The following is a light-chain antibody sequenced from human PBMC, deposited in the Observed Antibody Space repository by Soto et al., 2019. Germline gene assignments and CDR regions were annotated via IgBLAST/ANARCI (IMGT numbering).Light chain of an antibody. CDR3: QQRSNWPIT. V-gene: IGKV3D-20*02. CDR1: QSVSSSY. CDR2: DAS. J-gene: IGKJ5*01. Sequence: EIVLTQSPGTLSLSPGERATLSCRASQSVSSSYLAWYQQNPGQAPRLLIYDASNRATGIPATFSGSGSGTDFTLTISRLETEDFAVYECQQRSNWPITFGQGTRLEIK.